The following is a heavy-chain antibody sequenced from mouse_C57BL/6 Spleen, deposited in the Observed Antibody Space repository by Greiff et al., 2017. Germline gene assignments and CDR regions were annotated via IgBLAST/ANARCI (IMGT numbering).Heavy chain of an antibody. Sequence: QVQLQQPGAELVKPGASVKLSCKASGYTFTSYWMHWVKQRPGQGLEWIGMIHPNSGSTNYNEKFKSKATLTVDKSSSTAYMQLSSLTSEDSAVXYCARMEGLLRLRYFDVWGTGTTVTVSS. CDR3: ARMEGLLRLRYFDV. CDR2: IHPNSGST. D-gene: IGHD1-1*01. V-gene: IGHV1-64*01. J-gene: IGHJ1*03. CDR1: GYTFTSYW.